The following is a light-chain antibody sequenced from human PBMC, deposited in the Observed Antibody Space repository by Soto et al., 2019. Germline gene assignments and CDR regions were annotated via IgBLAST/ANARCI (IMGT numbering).Light chain of an antibody. Sequence: DIQMTQSPSSLSASLGDRVAITCRASQPISSYLNWYQHKPGKAPTLLIYAASNLQGGVPSRFSGSGSGTNFTLGISRLELEDVETYYCQQTRRAPRTFGPGTKVDIK. V-gene: IGKV1-39*01. CDR3: QQTRRAPRT. J-gene: IGKJ2*01. CDR1: QPISSY. CDR2: AAS.